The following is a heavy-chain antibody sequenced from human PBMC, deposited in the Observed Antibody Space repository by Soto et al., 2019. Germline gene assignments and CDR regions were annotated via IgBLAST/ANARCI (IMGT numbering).Heavy chain of an antibody. CDR1: GGSISSYY. CDR3: ARLAIVATIGLSNWFDP. D-gene: IGHD5-12*01. Sequence: SETLSLTCTVSGGSISSYYRSWIRQPPGKGLEWIGSIYYSGSTYYNPSLKSRVTISVDTSKNQFSLKLSSVTAADTAVYYCARLAIVATIGLSNWFDPWGQGTLVTVSS. J-gene: IGHJ5*02. V-gene: IGHV4-39*01. CDR2: IYYSGST.